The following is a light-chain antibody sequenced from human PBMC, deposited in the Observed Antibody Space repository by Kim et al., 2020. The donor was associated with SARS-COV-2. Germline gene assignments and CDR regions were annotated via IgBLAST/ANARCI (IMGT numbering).Light chain of an antibody. Sequence: GSPGQSITISCTGTSSDVGSYNLVSWYQQHPGKAPKLMIYEGSKRPSGVSNRFSGSKSGNTASLTISGLQAEDEADYYCCSYAGTLFGGGTQLTVL. CDR3: CSYAGTL. CDR1: SSDVGSYNL. V-gene: IGLV2-23*01. CDR2: EGS. J-gene: IGLJ2*01.